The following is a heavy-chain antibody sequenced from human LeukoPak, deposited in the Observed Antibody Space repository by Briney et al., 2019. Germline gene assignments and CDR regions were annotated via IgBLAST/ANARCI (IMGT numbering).Heavy chain of an antibody. V-gene: IGHV4-34*01. D-gene: IGHD5-18*01. CDR1: GGSFSGYY. CDR3: ARMISTAMVPRYFDY. J-gene: IGHJ4*02. CDR2: INHSGST. Sequence: SETLSLTCAVYGGSFSGYYWSWIRQPPGKGLEWIGEINHSGSTNYNPSLKSRVTISVDTSKNQFSLKLSSVTAADTAVYYCARMISTAMVPRYFDYWGQGTLVTVSS.